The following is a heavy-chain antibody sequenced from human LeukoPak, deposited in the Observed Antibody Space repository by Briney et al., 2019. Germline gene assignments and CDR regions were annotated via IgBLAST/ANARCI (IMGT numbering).Heavy chain of an antibody. J-gene: IGHJ4*02. D-gene: IGHD3-10*01. Sequence: PSETLSLTCTVSGDSITSSDYYWSWIRQPPGKELEWIASINYGGTTYYNPSLKSRVTISVDTSKHQFSLRLSSVTAADTAVYLCARYVVYGSGKYYFDYWGQGSLVTVSS. CDR1: GDSITSSDYY. CDR3: ARYVVYGSGKYYFDY. CDR2: INYGGTT. V-gene: IGHV4-39*01.